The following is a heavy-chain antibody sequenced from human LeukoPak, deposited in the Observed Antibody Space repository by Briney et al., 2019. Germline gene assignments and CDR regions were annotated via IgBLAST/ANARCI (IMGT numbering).Heavy chain of an antibody. J-gene: IGHJ4*02. CDR3: ARQKRVHKMATTWDY. D-gene: IGHD5-24*01. Sequence: PSETLSLTCAVSGGSISSSNYYWGWIRQPPGKGLEWIGNMYYSGSTNYNPSLRSRVTISVDTSKNQFSLKLSSVTAADTAVYYCARQKRVHKMATTWDYWGQGTLVTVSS. CDR1: GGSISSSNYY. CDR2: MYYSGST. V-gene: IGHV4-39*01.